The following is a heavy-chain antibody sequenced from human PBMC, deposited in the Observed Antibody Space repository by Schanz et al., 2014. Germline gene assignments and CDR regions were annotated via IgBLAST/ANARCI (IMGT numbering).Heavy chain of an antibody. J-gene: IGHJ6*02. Sequence: QVQLQESGPGLVRPSATLSLTCTVSGVSISSFYWSWIRQSPGQGLEYFGYIYGGGSTGYNPSYKSRVTRTFATSRNAFPLKPSSGTAADTAVYYCTRMSLRRGDYGGLDVWGQGTTVTVSS. V-gene: IGHV4-59*08. CDR1: GVSISSFY. D-gene: IGHD3-10*01. CDR3: TRMSLRRGDYGGLDV. CDR2: IYGGGST.